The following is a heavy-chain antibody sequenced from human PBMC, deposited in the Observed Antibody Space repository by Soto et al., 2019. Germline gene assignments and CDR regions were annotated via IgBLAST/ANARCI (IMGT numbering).Heavy chain of an antibody. D-gene: IGHD6-19*01. CDR2: IIPVFNTT. J-gene: IGHJ4*02. Sequence: QVHLVQSEAEVQKPGSSVKVSCKASGGTFSSYTVSWVRQAPGQGLEWVGGIIPVFNTTYYAQKFQGRVTILADKSTSTAYMVLSNLRSEDTAVYYCARSLGRGWTPYWGQGTLVTVSS. CDR1: GGTFSSYT. CDR3: ARSLGRGWTPY. V-gene: IGHV1-69*06.